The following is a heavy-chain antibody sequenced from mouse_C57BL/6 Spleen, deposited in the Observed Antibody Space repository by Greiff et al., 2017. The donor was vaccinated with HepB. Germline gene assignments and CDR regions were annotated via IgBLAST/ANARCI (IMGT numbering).Heavy chain of an antibody. V-gene: IGHV1-39*01. D-gene: IGHD1-1*01. CDR3: ARSITTVVATRHWYFDV. Sequence: EVQLQQSGPELVKPGASVKISCKASGYSFTDYNMNWVKQSNGKSLEWIGVINPNYGTTSYNQKFKGKATLTVDQSSSTAYMQLNSLTSEDSAVYYCARSITTVVATRHWYFDVWGTGTTVTVSS. CDR1: GYSFTDYN. J-gene: IGHJ1*03. CDR2: INPNYGTT.